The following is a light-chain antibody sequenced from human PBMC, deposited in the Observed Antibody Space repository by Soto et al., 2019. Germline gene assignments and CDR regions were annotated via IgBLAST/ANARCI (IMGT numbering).Light chain of an antibody. V-gene: IGLV1-44*01. CDR1: GSNIGSNA. Sequence: QSVLTQPPSASGTPGQRVTISCSGSGSNIGSNAVNWYQHLPGTAPKLLVYSNNQRPSGVPDRFSGSKSGTSASLAISGLQSEDEADYYCAAWDDSLDGLVFGTGTKVTVL. J-gene: IGLJ1*01. CDR3: AAWDDSLDGLV. CDR2: SNN.